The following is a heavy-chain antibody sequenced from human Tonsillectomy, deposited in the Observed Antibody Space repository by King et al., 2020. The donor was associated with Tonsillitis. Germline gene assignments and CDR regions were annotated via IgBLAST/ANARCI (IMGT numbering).Heavy chain of an antibody. CDR1: GYTFSNYY. J-gene: IGHJ3*02. D-gene: IGHD3-22*01. V-gene: IGHV1-46*01. CDR2: INPSAGST. Sequence: QLVQSGAEVKKPGASVKVSCKASGYTFSNYYMHWVRQAPGQGLEWMGIINPSAGSTSYAKKFQDRVTMTRDTSTGTVYMELSCLRSDDTAVYYCARERRITMITAVDSPGFDIWGQGTMVTVSS. CDR3: ARERRITMITAVDSPGFDI.